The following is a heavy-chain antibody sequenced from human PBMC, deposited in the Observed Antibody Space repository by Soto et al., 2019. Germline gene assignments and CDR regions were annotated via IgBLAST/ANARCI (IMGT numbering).Heavy chain of an antibody. D-gene: IGHD2-15*01. CDR2: IYSGDST. V-gene: IGHV3-53*01. J-gene: IGHJ5*02. Sequence: GGSLRPSCAAFGFTVISNYMSWVRQAPGKGLEGVSVIYSGDSTYYADSVKGRFTISRDNSKNTLYLQMNSLRAEDTAVYYCARDLGVVAATGWFDPWGQGTLVTVSS. CDR3: ARDLGVVAATGWFDP. CDR1: GFTVISNY.